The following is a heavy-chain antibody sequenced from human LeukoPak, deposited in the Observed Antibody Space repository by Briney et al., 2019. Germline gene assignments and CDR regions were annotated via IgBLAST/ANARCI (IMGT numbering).Heavy chain of an antibody. V-gene: IGHV3-15*01. CDR2: IKSKTDGGTT. CDR1: GFTFSNAW. J-gene: IGHJ4*02. Sequence: GGSLRLSCAASGFTFSNAWMSWVRQAPGKGLEWVGRIKSKTDGGTTDYAAPVKGRFTISRDDSKNTLYLQMNSLKTEDTAVYYCTTDQVGEFRCSGGSCYPLWGQGTLVTVSS. CDR3: TTDQVGEFRCSGGSCYPL. D-gene: IGHD2-15*01.